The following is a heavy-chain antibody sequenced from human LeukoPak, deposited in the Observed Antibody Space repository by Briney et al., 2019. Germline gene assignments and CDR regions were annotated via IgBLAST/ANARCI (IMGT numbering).Heavy chain of an antibody. CDR1: GFTFSSYS. V-gene: IGHV3-21*01. J-gene: IGHJ4*02. Sequence: GGSLRLSCAASGFTFSSYSMNWVRQAPGKGLEWVSSISSSSSYIYYADSVKGRFTISRDNAKNSLYLQMNSLRAEDTAVYYCARGNDYGDYELDYWGQGTLVTVSS. CDR3: ARGNDYGDYELDY. D-gene: IGHD4-17*01. CDR2: ISSSSSYI.